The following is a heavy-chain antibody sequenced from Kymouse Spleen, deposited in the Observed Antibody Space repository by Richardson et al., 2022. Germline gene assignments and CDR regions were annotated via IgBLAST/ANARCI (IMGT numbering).Heavy chain of an antibody. CDR2: INHSGST. CDR3: ARGPNWNYDYYYYGMDV. J-gene: IGHJ6*02. Sequence: QVQLQQWGAGLLKPSETLSLTCAVYGGSFSGYYWSWIRQPPGKGLEWIGEINHSGSTNYNPSLKSRVTISVDTSKNQFSLKLSSVTAADTAVYYCARGPNWNYDYYYYGMDVWGQGTTVTVSS. D-gene: IGHD1-7*01. CDR1: GGSFSGYY. V-gene: IGHV4-34*01.